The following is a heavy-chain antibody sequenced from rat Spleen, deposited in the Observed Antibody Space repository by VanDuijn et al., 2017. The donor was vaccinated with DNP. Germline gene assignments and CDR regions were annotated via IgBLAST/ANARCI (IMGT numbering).Heavy chain of an antibody. D-gene: IGHD1-5*01. CDR3: TRQGIGTSPFAY. V-gene: IGHV5-7*01. J-gene: IGHJ3*01. CDR1: GITFRDYY. Sequence: EVQLVESGGGLVQPGRSLKLSCAASGITFRDYYMAWVRQAPTRGLEWVATIMYEESRTYYRDSVKGRFIISRDNARGTLYLQMDSLRSEDTATYYCTRQGIGTSPFAYWGQGTLVTVSS. CDR2: IMYEESRT.